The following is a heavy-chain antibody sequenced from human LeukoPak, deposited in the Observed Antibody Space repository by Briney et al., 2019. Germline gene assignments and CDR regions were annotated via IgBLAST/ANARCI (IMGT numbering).Heavy chain of an antibody. CDR1: GFTFSTYA. D-gene: IGHD3-22*01. J-gene: IGHJ4*02. CDR2: IIRSGSPI. CDR3: APVIHYYDSDGYYGLFDY. Sequence: GGSLRLSCAASGFTFSTYAVNWVRQAPGKGLEWVSFIIRSGSPIYYAASVRGRFTISRDNGKNSLYLQMNSLRAEDTAVYYCAPVIHYYDSDGYYGLFDYWGQGALVAVSS. V-gene: IGHV3-48*03.